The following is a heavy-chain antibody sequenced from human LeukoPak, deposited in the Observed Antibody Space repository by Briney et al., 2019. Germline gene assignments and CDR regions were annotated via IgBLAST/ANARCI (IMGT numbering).Heavy chain of an antibody. D-gene: IGHD3-22*01. CDR3: AKEGIHYDSSGTGFDY. V-gene: IGHV3-23*01. CDR1: GFTFSSYA. J-gene: IGHJ4*02. CDR2: ISGSGGST. Sequence: GGSLRLSCAASGFTFSSYAMSWVRQAPGKGLEWVSAISGSGGSTYYADSVKGRFTISRDNSENTLYLQMNSLRAEDTAVYYCAKEGIHYDSSGTGFDYWGQGTLVTVSS.